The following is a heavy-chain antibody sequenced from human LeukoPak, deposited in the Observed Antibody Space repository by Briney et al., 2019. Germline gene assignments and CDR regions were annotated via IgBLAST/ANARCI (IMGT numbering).Heavy chain of an antibody. Sequence: GGSLTLSCEASGFTFGSFGMTWVRQAPGKGLQWVSGITGSTTWTYYAASVKGRFTISRDNSQNTLHLQMNSLRADDTAVYYCARELVSSGTGYFDLWGRGTLVRVSS. D-gene: IGHD3-10*02. J-gene: IGHJ2*01. CDR1: GFTFGSFG. CDR3: ARELVSSGTGYFDL. V-gene: IGHV3-23*01. CDR2: ITGSTTWT.